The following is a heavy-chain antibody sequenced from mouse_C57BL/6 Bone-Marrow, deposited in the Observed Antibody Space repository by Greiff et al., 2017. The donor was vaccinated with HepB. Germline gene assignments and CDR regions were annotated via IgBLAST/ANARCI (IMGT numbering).Heavy chain of an antibody. CDR3: ARIYSNGFDY. D-gene: IGHD2-5*01. V-gene: IGHV1-4*01. CDR1: GYTFTSYT. Sequence: VQRVESGAELARPGASVKMSCKASGYTFTSYTMHWVKQRPGQGLEWIGYINPSSGYTKYNQKFKDKATLTADKSSSTAYMQLSSLTSEDSAVYYCARIYSNGFDYWGQGTTLTVSS. J-gene: IGHJ2*01. CDR2: INPSSGYT.